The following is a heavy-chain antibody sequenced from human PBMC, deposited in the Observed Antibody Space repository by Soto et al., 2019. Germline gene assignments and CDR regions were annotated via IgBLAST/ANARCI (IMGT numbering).Heavy chain of an antibody. Sequence: ASVKVSCKASGYAFTTYHMHWVRQAPGQGLEWMGMIDPSDGTTTYAQKLQGRVTMTRDTATSTVYMELSSLRSEDTAVYYCARDEVPDVQNDAFDIWRQGTMVTGSS. D-gene: IGHD6-6*01. V-gene: IGHV1-46*04. J-gene: IGHJ3*02. CDR3: ARDEVPDVQNDAFDI. CDR2: IDPSDGTT. CDR1: GYAFTTYH.